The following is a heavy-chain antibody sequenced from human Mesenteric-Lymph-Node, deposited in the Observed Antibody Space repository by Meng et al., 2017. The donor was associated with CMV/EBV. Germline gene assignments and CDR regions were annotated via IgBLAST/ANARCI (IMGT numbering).Heavy chain of an antibody. V-gene: IGHV4-30-4*08. Sequence: SETLSLTCSVSGGSISSGDYYWSWIRQPPGKGLQWIGYITYSGNTYYNPSLKSRVTLSSDTSKNQFSLKLSSVTAADTAVYYCARAPLRFLEWPGGMDVWGQGTTVTVSS. CDR2: ITYSGNT. CDR3: ARAPLRFLEWPGGMDV. D-gene: IGHD3-3*01. J-gene: IGHJ6*02. CDR1: GGSISSGDYY.